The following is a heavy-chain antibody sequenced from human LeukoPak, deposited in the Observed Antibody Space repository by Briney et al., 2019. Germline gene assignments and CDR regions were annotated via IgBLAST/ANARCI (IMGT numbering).Heavy chain of an antibody. V-gene: IGHV1-18*01. J-gene: IGHJ5*02. CDR2: ISAYNGNT. CDR3: ARDRGGDFWSGYKRVNWFDP. CDR1: GYTFTSYG. D-gene: IGHD3-3*01. Sequence: ASVKVSCKASGYTFTSYGISWVRQAPGQGLEWLGWISAYNGNTNYAQKLQGRVTMTTDTSTSTAYMELRSLRSDDTAVYYCARDRGGDFWSGYKRVNWFDPWGQGTLVTVSS.